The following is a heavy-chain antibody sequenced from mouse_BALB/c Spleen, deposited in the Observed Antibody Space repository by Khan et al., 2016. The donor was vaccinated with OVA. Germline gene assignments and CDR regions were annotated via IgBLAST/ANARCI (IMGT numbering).Heavy chain of an antibody. V-gene: IGHV3-2*02. Sequence: EVQLQESGPGLVKPSPSLYLTCTATGYSITSDYVWNWIRQFPGNKLEWMGYISYSGSTTYNPSLKSRISITRDTSKNPFFLQLNSVTTEDTATYYCARWFTYWGQGTLVTVSA. CDR1: GYSITSDYV. CDR2: ISYSGST. J-gene: IGHJ3*01. CDR3: ARWFTY.